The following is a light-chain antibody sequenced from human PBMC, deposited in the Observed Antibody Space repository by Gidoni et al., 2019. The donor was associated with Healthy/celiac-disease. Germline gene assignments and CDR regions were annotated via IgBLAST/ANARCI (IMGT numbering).Light chain of an antibody. J-gene: IGKJ4*01. Sequence: ELGLTQSPATLSLSPGERATFPCRSSQSVSSYLAWYQQKPGQAPRLLIYDASNRATGIPARFSGSGSGTDFTLTISSLEPEDFAVYYCQQRSNWPPLTFGGGTKVEIK. CDR2: DAS. V-gene: IGKV3-11*01. CDR1: QSVSSY. CDR3: QQRSNWPPLT.